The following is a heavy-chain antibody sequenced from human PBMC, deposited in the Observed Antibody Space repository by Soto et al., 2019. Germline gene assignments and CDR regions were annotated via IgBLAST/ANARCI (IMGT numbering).Heavy chain of an antibody. CDR1: GFTFSSYA. CDR3: AKDPTPPFSSSSAGHAFDI. D-gene: IGHD6-6*01. CDR2: ISGSGGST. J-gene: IGHJ3*02. Sequence: GGSLRLSCAASGFTFSSYAMSWVRQAPGKGLEWVSAISGSGGSTYYADSVKGRFTISRDNSKNTLYLQMNSLRAEDTAVYYCAKDPTPPFSSSSAGHAFDIWGQGTMVTVSS. V-gene: IGHV3-23*01.